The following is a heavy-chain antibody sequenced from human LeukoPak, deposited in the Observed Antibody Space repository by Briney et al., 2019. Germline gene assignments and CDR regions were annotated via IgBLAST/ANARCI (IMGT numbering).Heavy chain of an antibody. V-gene: IGHV4-59*01. CDR2: IYYSGST. J-gene: IGHJ5*02. D-gene: IGHD4-11*01. CDR1: GGSISSYY. CDR3: ARLLYRVDP. Sequence: SETLSLTCTVSGGSISSYYWSWIRQPPGKGLEWIGYIYYSGSTNYNPSLKSRVTISVDTSKNQFSLKLSSVTAADTAVYYCARLLYRVDPWGQGTLVTVSS.